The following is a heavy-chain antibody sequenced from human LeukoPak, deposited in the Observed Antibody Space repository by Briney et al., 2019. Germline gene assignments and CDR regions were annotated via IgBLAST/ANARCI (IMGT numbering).Heavy chain of an antibody. CDR1: GGSISSSNW. CDR2: INHSGST. D-gene: IGHD1-26*01. V-gene: IGHV4-4*02. J-gene: IGHJ4*02. CDR3: AREGVDY. Sequence: KASETLSLTCAVSGGSISSSNWWSWVRQPPGKGLEWIGEINHSGSTNYNPSLKSRVTISVDTSKNQFSLKLSSVTAADTAVYYCAREGVDYWGQGTLVTVSS.